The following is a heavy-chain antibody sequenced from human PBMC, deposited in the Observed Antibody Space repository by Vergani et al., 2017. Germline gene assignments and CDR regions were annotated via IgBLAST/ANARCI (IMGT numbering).Heavy chain of an antibody. J-gene: IGHJ6*03. CDR3: ARSPYDVWSGYPSYYYYMDV. CDR1: GGTFSSYA. CDR2: IIPIFGTA. Sequence: QVQLVQSGAEVKKPGSSVKVSCKASGGTFSSYAISWVRQAPGQGLEWMGRIIPIFGTANYAQKFQGRVTITADESTSTAYMELSSLRSEDTAVYYCARSPYDVWSGYPSYYYYMDVWGKGTTVTVSS. D-gene: IGHD3-3*01. V-gene: IGHV1-69*18.